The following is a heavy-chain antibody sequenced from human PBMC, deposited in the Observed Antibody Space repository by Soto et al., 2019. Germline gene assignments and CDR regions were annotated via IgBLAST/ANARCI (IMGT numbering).Heavy chain of an antibody. D-gene: IGHD1-26*01. Sequence: QVQLVQSGAEVKKPGASVKVSCKTSGYTFTNYDINWVRQAPGQGLEWMGSISTYNGDTDYAQKLQGRVTMTTDTSTTTDYMELTSLTSDDTAVYFCARGWELEYWGQGTLVSVSS. J-gene: IGHJ4*02. CDR3: ARGWELEY. CDR2: ISTYNGDT. CDR1: GYTFTNYD. V-gene: IGHV1-18*01.